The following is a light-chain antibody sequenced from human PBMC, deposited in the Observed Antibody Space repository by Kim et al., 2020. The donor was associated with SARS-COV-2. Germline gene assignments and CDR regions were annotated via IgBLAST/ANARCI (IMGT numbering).Light chain of an antibody. J-gene: IGKJ1*01. Sequence: DIQMTQSPSSLSASVGDRVTITCRATESMSTYLNWYQQKPGKAPKLLIYAASSLQSGVPSRFSGSGSGTDFTLTISSLQPEDSANYYCQQSYSTPPTFGQGTKVDIK. CDR1: ESMSTY. CDR2: AAS. V-gene: IGKV1-39*01. CDR3: QQSYSTPPT.